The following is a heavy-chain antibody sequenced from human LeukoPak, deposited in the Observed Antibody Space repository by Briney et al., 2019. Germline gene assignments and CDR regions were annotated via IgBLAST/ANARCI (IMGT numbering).Heavy chain of an antibody. J-gene: IGHJ6*03. CDR1: GGSFSGYY. CDR2: INHSGST. CDR3: ARGGPQQLVLRRRSGYYMDV. D-gene: IGHD6-13*01. Sequence: SSETLSLTCAVYGGSFSGYYWSWIRQPPGKGLEWIGEINHSGSTNYNPSLKSRVTISVDTSKNQFSLKLSSVTAADTAVYYCARGGPQQLVLRRRSGYYMDVWGKGTTVTVSS. V-gene: IGHV4-34*01.